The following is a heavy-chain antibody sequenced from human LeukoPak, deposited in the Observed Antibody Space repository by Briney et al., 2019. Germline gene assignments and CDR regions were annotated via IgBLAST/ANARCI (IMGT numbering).Heavy chain of an antibody. V-gene: IGHV1-69*04. CDR2: IIPILGIA. Sequence: ASVKVSCKASGGTFSSYAISWVRPAPGQGLAWMGRIIPILGIANYAQKFQGRVTITADKSTSTAYMELSSLRSEDTAVYYCARDGRSYYDTYYYYGMDVWGQGTTVTVSS. D-gene: IGHD3-22*01. CDR3: ARDGRSYYDTYYYYGMDV. CDR1: GGTFSSYA. J-gene: IGHJ6*02.